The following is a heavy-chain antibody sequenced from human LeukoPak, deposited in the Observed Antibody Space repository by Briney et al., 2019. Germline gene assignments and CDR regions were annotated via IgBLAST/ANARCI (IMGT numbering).Heavy chain of an antibody. CDR1: GFTFSSYG. V-gene: IGHV3-30*02. CDR2: IRYDGSNK. CDR3: AKSGLYYYDSRVDY. Sequence: GGSLRLSCAASGFTFSSYGMHWVRQAPGKGLEWVAFIRYDGSNKYYADSVKGRLTISRDNSKNTLYLQMNSLRVEDTAVYYCAKSGLYYYDSRVDYWGQGTLVTVSS. D-gene: IGHD3-22*01. J-gene: IGHJ4*02.